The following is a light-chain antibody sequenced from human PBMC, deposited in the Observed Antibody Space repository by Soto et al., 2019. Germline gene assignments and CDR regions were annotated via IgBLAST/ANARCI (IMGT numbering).Light chain of an antibody. CDR1: QSISTW. J-gene: IGKJ4*01. Sequence: DIQMTQSPSTLSASVGDRVTITCRASQSISTWLAWYQQKPGKAPKLLIYKASSLESGVPSRFSGSESGTEFTLTISSLQPDDFATYYYQQYNSFPSFGGGTKVEIK. CDR2: KAS. V-gene: IGKV1-5*03. CDR3: QQYNSFPS.